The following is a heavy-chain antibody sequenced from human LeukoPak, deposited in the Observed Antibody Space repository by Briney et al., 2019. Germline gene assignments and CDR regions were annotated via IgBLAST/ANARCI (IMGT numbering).Heavy chain of an antibody. J-gene: IGHJ4*02. D-gene: IGHD1-14*01. CDR2: IYSGGST. V-gene: IGHV3-53*04. CDR3: AREGPETYNFDF. CDR1: GFTVSSNY. Sequence: PGGSLRLSCAASGFTVSSNYMSWVRQAPGKGLEWVSVIYSGGSTYYADSVKGRFTISRHNSKNTLYLQMNSLTSDDTAVYYCAREGPETYNFDFWGQGTLVTVSS.